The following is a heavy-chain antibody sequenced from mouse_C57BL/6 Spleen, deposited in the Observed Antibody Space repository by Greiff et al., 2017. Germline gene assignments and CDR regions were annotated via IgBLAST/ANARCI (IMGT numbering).Heavy chain of an antibody. D-gene: IGHD2-4*01. V-gene: IGHV1-61*01. Sequence: VQLQQPGAELVRPGSSVKLSCKASGYTFTSYWMDWVKQRPGQGLEWIGNIYPSDSETHYNQKFKDKATLTVDKSSSTAYMQLSSLTSEDSAVYYCARKGDYDAYWGQGTLDTVSA. J-gene: IGHJ3*01. CDR3: ARKGDYDAY. CDR2: IYPSDSET. CDR1: GYTFTSYW.